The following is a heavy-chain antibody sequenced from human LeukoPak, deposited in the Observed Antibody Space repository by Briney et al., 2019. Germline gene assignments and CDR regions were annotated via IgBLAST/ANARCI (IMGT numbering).Heavy chain of an antibody. CDR2: ISYDGSNK. Sequence: GRSLRLSCAASGFTFSSYAMHWVRQAPGKGLEWVAVISYDGSNKYYADSVKGRFTISRDNSKNTLCLQMNSLRAEDTAVYYCARDRSYGDYVWDFDYWGQGTLVTVSS. J-gene: IGHJ4*02. D-gene: IGHD4-17*01. CDR3: ARDRSYGDYVWDFDY. V-gene: IGHV3-30*04. CDR1: GFTFSSYA.